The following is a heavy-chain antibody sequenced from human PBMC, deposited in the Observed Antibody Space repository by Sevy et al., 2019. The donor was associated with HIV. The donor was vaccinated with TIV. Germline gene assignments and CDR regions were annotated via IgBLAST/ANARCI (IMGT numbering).Heavy chain of an antibody. V-gene: IGHV3-30-3*01. CDR2: ISYDGSNK. CDR1: GFTFSSYA. CDR3: ARDDEPDYYYFDMDV. Sequence: GGSLRLSCAASGFTFSSYAMHWVRQAPGKGLEWVAVISYDGSNKYYADSVKGRFTISRDNAKTTLNLQMDGLRAEDTDLYYCARDDEPDYYYFDMDVWGQGTTVTVSS. J-gene: IGHJ6*02.